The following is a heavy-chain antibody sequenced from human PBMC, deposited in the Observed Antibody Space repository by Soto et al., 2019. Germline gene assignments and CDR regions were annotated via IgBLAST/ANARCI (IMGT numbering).Heavy chain of an antibody. CDR1: GGTFSRHA. J-gene: IGHJ4*02. V-gene: IGHV1-69*01. CDR2: IIPIFGTA. D-gene: IGHD1-7*01. Sequence: QVQLVQSGAEVRKPGSSVKVSCKASGGTFSRHAISWVRQAPGQGLEWMGGIIPIFGTANHAQKFQGRVTIIADESTSTVYMELSSLRSEDTAVYYCASTTGTTPGDYWGQGTLVTVSS. CDR3: ASTTGTTPGDY.